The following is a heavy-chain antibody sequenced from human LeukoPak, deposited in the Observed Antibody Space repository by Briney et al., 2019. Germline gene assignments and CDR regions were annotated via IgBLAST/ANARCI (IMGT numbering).Heavy chain of an antibody. CDR2: IYYSGST. J-gene: IGHJ6*03. CDR1: GASISSSNYY. Sequence: SETLSLTCAVSGASISSSNYYWGWIRQPPGKGLEWIGSIYYSGSTYYNPSLKSRVTISVDTSKNQFSLKLSSVTAADTAVYYCARVAAAENYYYYMDVWGKGATVTVSS. V-gene: IGHV4-39*07. CDR3: ARVAAAENYYYYMDV. D-gene: IGHD6-13*01.